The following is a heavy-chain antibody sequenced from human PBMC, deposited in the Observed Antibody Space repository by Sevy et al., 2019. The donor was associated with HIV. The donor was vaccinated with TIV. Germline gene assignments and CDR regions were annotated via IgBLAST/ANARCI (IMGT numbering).Heavy chain of an antibody. CDR2: INHSGNT. CDR3: ARSGGYYDQGMDV. Sequence: SETLSLTCAVYGGSFSDYSCTWIRQPPGKGLEWMGKINHSGNTNYNPSLKGRVTISVDTSKNQFSMKLSYVTAADTAVYYCARSGGYYDQGMDVWGQGTTVTVSS. V-gene: IGHV4-34*01. J-gene: IGHJ6*02. CDR1: GGSFSDYS. D-gene: IGHD3-16*01.